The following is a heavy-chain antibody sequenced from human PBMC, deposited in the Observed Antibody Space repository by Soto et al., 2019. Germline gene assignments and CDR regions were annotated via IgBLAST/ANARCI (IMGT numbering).Heavy chain of an antibody. CDR3: ARYREGWIGFEGTFDI. Sequence: QITLKESGPTLVKPTETLTLTCSFSGFSVSTIGVGVGWIRQPPGQALECLALIYWDDNKRYSPSLRGRVTIATDTSKNQVVRTMTNMDPVDTATYYRARYREGWIGFEGTFDIWGQGTMVTVSS. D-gene: IGHD5-12*01. V-gene: IGHV2-5*02. CDR1: GFSVSTIGVG. CDR2: IYWDDNK. J-gene: IGHJ3*02.